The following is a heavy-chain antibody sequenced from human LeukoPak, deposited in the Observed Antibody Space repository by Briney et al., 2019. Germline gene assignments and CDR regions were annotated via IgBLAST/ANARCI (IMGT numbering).Heavy chain of an antibody. CDR1: GYTFTGYY. CDR2: INPNSGGT. CDR3: AREVKRGYSYGLLDYYGMDV. Sequence: ASVKVSCKASGYTFTGYYMHWVRPAPGQGFEWMGWINPNSGGTNYAQKFQGRVTMTRDTSISTAYMELSRLRSDDTAVYYCAREVKRGYSYGLLDYYGMDVWGQGTTVTVSS. V-gene: IGHV1-2*02. J-gene: IGHJ6*02. D-gene: IGHD5-18*01.